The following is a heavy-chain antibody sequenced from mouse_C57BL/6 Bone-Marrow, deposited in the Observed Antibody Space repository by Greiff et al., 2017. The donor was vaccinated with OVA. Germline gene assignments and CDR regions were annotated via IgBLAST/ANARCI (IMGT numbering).Heavy chain of an antibody. CDR3: ARCLRAMDY. CDR2: INPGSGGT. Sequence: VQRVESGAELVRPGTSVKVSCKASGYAFTNYLIEWVKQRPGQGLEWIGVINPGSGGTNYNEKFKGKATLTADKSSSTAYMQLSSLTSEDSAVYFCARCLRAMDYWGQGTSVTVSS. V-gene: IGHV1-54*01. CDR1: GYAFTNYL. J-gene: IGHJ4*01.